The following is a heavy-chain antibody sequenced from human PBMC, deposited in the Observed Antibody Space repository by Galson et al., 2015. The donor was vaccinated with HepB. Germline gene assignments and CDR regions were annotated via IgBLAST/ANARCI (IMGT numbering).Heavy chain of an antibody. V-gene: IGHV5-51*01. CDR1: GSSFTSYW. Sequence: QSGAEVTKPGESLKISCEGSGSSFTSYWIAWVRQMPGKGLEWMGIIYPGDSDTRYSPSFQGQVTISADKSINTAYLQWSSLKASDTAMYYCARPISMTSNAFDIWGQGTMVTVSS. J-gene: IGHJ3*02. CDR3: ARPISMTSNAFDI. D-gene: IGHD2-21*02. CDR2: IYPGDSDT.